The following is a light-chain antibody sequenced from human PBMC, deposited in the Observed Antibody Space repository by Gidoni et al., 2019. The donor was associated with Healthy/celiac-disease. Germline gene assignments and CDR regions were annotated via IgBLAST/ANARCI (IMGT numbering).Light chain of an antibody. V-gene: IGKV1-5*03. CDR1: QSISSW. J-gene: IGKJ2*01. CDR3: QQYNSYLYT. CDR2: KAS. Sequence: DIQMTQSPSTLSASVGDRVTITCRASQSISSWLAWYQQKPGKAPKLLIYKASSLESGVPSRFSGRGSVTEFTLTISSLQPDDFATYYCQQYNSYLYTFGQGTKLEIK.